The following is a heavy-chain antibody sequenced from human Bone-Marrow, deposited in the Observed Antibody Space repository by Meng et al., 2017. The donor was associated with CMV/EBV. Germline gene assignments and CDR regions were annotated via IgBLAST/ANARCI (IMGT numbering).Heavy chain of an antibody. CDR2: ISSSSSYI. D-gene: IGHD3-16*01. V-gene: IGHV3-21*01. J-gene: IGHJ5*02. Sequence: EVQLVESRGGLGKPGGCLRLACAASGFTFSSYSMNWVRQAPGKGLEWVSSISSSSSYIYYADSVKGRFTISRDNAKNSLYLQMNSLRAEDTAVYYCARLEGDWFDPWGQGTLVTVSS. CDR1: GFTFSSYS. CDR3: ARLEGDWFDP.